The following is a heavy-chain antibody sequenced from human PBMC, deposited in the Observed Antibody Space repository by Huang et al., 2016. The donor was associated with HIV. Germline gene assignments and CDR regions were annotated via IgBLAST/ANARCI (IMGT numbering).Heavy chain of an antibody. D-gene: IGHD3-10*01. CDR2: MNPNSGDT. CDR3: ARGGLLWFGELST. CDR1: GYTFTNYD. V-gene: IGHV1-8*01. Sequence: QVQLVQSGAEVKKHGASVKVSCKASGYTFTNYDINLVRQATGQGLEWMGGMNPNSGDTGLAQKCQGRVTITRNTSISTAYMELSSLRSEDTAVYYCARGGLLWFGELSTWGQGTLVTVSS. J-gene: IGHJ5*02.